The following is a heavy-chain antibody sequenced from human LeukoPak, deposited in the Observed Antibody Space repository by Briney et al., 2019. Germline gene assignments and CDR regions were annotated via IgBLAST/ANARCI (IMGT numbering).Heavy chain of an antibody. J-gene: IGHJ4*02. Sequence: GGSLRLSCAASGFTMSHYGVSWVRQAPGKGLEWISGIRSAVETTHYADSVKGRFIISRDDSKNALSLQLNSLRPEDTALYYRAKHFCTGLDCSLFDSWGQGTLVTVSS. CDR3: AKHFCTGLDCSLFDS. D-gene: IGHD3/OR15-3a*01. CDR2: IRSAVETT. V-gene: IGHV3-23*01. CDR1: GFTMSHYG.